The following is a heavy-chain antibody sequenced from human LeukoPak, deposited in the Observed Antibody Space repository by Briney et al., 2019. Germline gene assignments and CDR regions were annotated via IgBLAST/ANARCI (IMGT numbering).Heavy chain of an antibody. J-gene: IGHJ4*02. D-gene: IGHD6-19*01. Sequence: GGSLRLSCAASGFTFSDYHMNWIRQAPGKGLEWVSYISTGGGTIYLADSVKGRFTISRDNAKNSLFLQMNSLTAEDTAVYYCASGRDITVAGPGGYFDNWGQGTLVTVSS. CDR1: GFTFSDYH. CDR2: ISTGGGTI. V-gene: IGHV3-11*01. CDR3: ASGRDITVAGPGGYFDN.